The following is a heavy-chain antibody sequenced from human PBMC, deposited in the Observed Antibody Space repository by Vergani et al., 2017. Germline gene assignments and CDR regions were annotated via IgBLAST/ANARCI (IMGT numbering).Heavy chain of an antibody. CDR2: IYYSGRT. Sequence: QLQLQESGPGLVKPSETLSLTCTVSGGSISSSSYYWGWIRQPPGKGLEWIGSIYYSGRTNYNPSLESRVIISLDTSKNQFSLKLSSLTAADTAIYYCAIVVPPLDSSWGNFRFNCYYFDYWGQGTLVTVSS. CDR1: GGSISSSSYY. D-gene: IGHD3-16*01. V-gene: IGHV4-39*07. J-gene: IGHJ4*02. CDR3: AIVVPPLDSSWGNFRFNCYYFDY.